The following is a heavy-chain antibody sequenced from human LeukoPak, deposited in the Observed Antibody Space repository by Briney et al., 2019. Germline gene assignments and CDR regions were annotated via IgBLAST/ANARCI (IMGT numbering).Heavy chain of an antibody. V-gene: IGHV5-51*01. Sequence: GESLQISCQGSGSRFTRYWIGWVRQVPGKGLEWMGIIYPGDSDTRYRPSFQGQVTISADKSISTAYLQWSSLKASDTAMYYCATIAAATADFDYWGQGTLVTVSS. CDR3: ATIAAATADFDY. CDR1: GSRFTRYW. D-gene: IGHD6-13*01. CDR2: IYPGDSDT. J-gene: IGHJ4*02.